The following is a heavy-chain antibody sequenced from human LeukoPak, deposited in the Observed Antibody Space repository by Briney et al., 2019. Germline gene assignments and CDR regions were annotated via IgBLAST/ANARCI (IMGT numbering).Heavy chain of an antibody. CDR1: GFTFSGYW. Sequence: GESLRLSCAASGFTFSGYWIHWVRQAPGKGLEWVSRINPNGRTTTYADSVKGRFTISSDNAKNTVYLQMNSLRAEDTAVYYCARVLSGSWDWFDPWGQGTLVTVSS. V-gene: IGHV3-74*01. D-gene: IGHD3-22*01. CDR3: ARVLSGSWDWFDP. CDR2: INPNGRTT. J-gene: IGHJ5*02.